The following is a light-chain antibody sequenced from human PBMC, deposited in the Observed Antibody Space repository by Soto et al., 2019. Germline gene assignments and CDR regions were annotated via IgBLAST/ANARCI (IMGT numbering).Light chain of an antibody. J-gene: IGLJ1*01. CDR3: SSHGGSNNPYV. Sequence: QSALTQPASVSGSPGQSITISCTGTSSDVGGYNYVSWYQQHPGKAPKLMIYDVTKQPSGVPDRFSGSKSGNTATLIVSGLQAEDEADYYCSSHGGSNNPYVFGPGTKLTVL. CDR2: DVT. V-gene: IGLV2-8*01. CDR1: SSDVGGYNY.